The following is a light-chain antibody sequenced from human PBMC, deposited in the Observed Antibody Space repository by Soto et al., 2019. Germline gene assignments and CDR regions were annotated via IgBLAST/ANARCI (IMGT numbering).Light chain of an antibody. CDR2: ESS. CDR1: QSVDNY. Sequence: EIVLTQSPATLSLSPGERATLSFMASQSVDNYLDWYQQKPGQAPRLLIYESSNRATGIPARFSGSGSGTDFILTISSLEPEDFAVYYCQQRSNWPHTFGQGTKVDI. CDR3: QQRSNWPHT. V-gene: IGKV3-11*01. J-gene: IGKJ1*01.